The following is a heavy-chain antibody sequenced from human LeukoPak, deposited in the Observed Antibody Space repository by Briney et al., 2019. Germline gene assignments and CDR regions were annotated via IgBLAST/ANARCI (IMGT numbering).Heavy chain of an antibody. CDR1: GYTFTGYY. CDR2: INPNSGDT. D-gene: IGHD4-17*01. J-gene: IGHJ4*02. Sequence: ASVKVSCKASGYTFTGYYIHWVRQAPGQGLEWMGWINPNSGDTKYAQKFQGRVTMTRDTSISTAYMELSRLTSDDTAVYYCARGSDYGDYLAAVYWGQGTLVTVSS. CDR3: ARGSDYGDYLAAVY. V-gene: IGHV1-2*02.